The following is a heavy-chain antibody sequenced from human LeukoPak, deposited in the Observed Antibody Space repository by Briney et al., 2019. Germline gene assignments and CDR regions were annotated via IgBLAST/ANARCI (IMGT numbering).Heavy chain of an antibody. CDR2: INDSGIT. D-gene: IGHD5/OR15-5a*01. CDR3: ARVQTRDRRIVSAVMRMSYFFDS. V-gene: IGHV4-34*01. CDR1: GGTFSGSF. J-gene: IGHJ4*02. Sequence: ASETLSLTCGVYGGTFSGSFWTWIRQPPGRGLEWIGEINDSGITNYNPSLKSRVTVSIDTSKSQFSLHLNSATAADTAVYFCARVQTRDRRIVSAVMRMSYFFDSWGPGALVTVSS.